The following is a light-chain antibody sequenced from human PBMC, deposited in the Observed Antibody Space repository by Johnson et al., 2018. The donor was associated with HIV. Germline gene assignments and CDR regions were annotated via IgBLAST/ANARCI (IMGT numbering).Light chain of an antibody. V-gene: IGLV1-51*01. CDR1: SSNIGNNY. CDR3: GTLASSLRFGF. CDR2: DNN. Sequence: QSVLTQSPSVSAAPGQKVTISCSGSSSNIGNNYVSWYQQLPGRAPKLLIYDNNKRPSGIPDRFSGSKSGTSATLGITGLQTGAEADYYCGTLASSLRFGFFGTGTKVTV. J-gene: IGLJ1*01.